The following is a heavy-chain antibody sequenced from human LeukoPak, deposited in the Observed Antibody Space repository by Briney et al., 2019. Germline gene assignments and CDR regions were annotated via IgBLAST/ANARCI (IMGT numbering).Heavy chain of an antibody. V-gene: IGHV3-74*01. CDR3: ATDSYSSSWYRHFDL. CDR1: GXTFSSSC. CDR2: INSNGNNT. Sequence: GGSLRLSCAASGXTFSSSCMHWVRQAPGKGLVWVCRINSNGNNTAYADAEKGRFNITRDNAKNTLYLQMNILRAEDTAIYYCATDSYSSSWYRHFDLWGRGTLVTVSS. J-gene: IGHJ2*01. D-gene: IGHD6-13*01.